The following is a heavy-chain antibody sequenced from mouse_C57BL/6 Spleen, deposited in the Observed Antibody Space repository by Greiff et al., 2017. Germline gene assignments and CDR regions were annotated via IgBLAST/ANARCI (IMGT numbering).Heavy chain of an antibody. V-gene: IGHV1-64*01. J-gene: IGHJ3*01. CDR2: IHPNSGST. CDR1: GYTFTSYW. D-gene: IGHD1-1*01. Sequence: VKLQQPGAELVKPGASVKLSCKASGYTFTSYWMHWVKQRPGQGLEWIGMIHPNSGSTNYNEKFKSKATLTVDKSSSTAYMQLSSLTSEDSAVYYCAREGDYYGSTPWFAYWGQGTLVTVSA. CDR3: AREGDYYGSTPWFAY.